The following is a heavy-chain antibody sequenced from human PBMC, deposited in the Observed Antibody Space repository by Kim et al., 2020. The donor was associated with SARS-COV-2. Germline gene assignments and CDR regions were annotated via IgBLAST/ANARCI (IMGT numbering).Heavy chain of an antibody. D-gene: IGHD6-19*01. Sequence: GGSLRLSCAASGFTFSSYEMNWVRQAPGKGLEWVSYISGSGTTIHYADYVKGRFTISRDNDKNSLYLQMNSLRAEDTAVYYCARESAVAGNDYWGQGTLVTVPS. V-gene: IGHV3-48*03. J-gene: IGHJ4*02. CDR1: GFTFSSYE. CDR3: ARESAVAGNDY. CDR2: ISGSGTTI.